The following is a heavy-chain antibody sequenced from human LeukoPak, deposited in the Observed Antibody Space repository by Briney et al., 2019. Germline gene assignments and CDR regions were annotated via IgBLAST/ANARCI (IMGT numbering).Heavy chain of an antibody. CDR1: GFTFSSYA. Sequence: PGRSLRLSCAASGFTFSSYAMHWVRQAPGKGLEWVAVISYDGSNKYYADSVKGRFTISRDNSKNTLYLQMNSLRAEDTAVYYCANSRNDRYYYYYGMDVWGQGTTVTVSS. CDR3: ANSRNDRYYYYYGMDV. D-gene: IGHD1-1*01. CDR2: ISYDGSNK. V-gene: IGHV3-30*04. J-gene: IGHJ6*02.